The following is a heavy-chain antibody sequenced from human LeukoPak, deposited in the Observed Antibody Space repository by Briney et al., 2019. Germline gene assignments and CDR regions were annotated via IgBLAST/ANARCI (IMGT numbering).Heavy chain of an antibody. Sequence: GGSLRLPCAASGFTFSSYAMSWVRQAPGKGLEWVSAISGSGGSTYYADSVKGRFTISRDNSKNTLYLQMNSLRAEDTAVYYCAKDLGYCSSTSCRWGQGTLVTVSS. CDR2: ISGSGGST. CDR1: GFTFSSYA. V-gene: IGHV3-23*01. CDR3: AKDLGYCSSTSCR. D-gene: IGHD2-2*01. J-gene: IGHJ4*02.